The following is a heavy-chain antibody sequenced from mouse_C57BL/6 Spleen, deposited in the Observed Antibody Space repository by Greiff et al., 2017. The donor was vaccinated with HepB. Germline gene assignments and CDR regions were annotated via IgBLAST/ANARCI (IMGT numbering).Heavy chain of an antibody. CDR3: RGTYYDRSWGYLDY. D-gene: IGHD1-1*01. CDR1: GYTFTDYE. V-gene: IGHV1-15*01. J-gene: IGHJ2*02. Sequence: VKLQQPGAELVRPGASVTLSCKASGYTFTDYEMHWVKQTPVHGLEWIGAIDPETGGTTYNQKFKSKAILTADKYSSTAYMELRSLTSEDSAVYYCRGTYYDRSWGYLDYWGQGTSLTVSS. CDR2: IDPETGGT.